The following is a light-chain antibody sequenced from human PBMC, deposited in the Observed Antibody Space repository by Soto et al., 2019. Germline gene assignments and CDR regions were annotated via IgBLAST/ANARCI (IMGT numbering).Light chain of an antibody. V-gene: IGKV1-39*01. CDR3: QQSYSTRIT. CDR2: AAS. CDR1: QSISSY. J-gene: IGKJ5*01. Sequence: DIQMTQSPSSLSASVGYRFTITCXASQSISSYLNWYQQKPGKAPKLLIYAASSLQSGVPSRFSGSGSGTDFTLTISSLQPEDFATYYCQQSYSTRITFGQGTRLEI.